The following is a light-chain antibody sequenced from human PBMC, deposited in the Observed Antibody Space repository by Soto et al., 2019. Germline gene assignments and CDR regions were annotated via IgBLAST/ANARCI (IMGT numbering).Light chain of an antibody. Sequence: EILIAQSPAILSVSPGGGPSLSCRASQSISDTLVWYQQETGQAPRLLIYGASKRPTGFPARFSGSGSGTDVTLTISSLQSEDFAVYYCQQYNNWPWTFGQGTKVDI. CDR1: QSISDT. J-gene: IGKJ1*01. V-gene: IGKV3-15*01. CDR2: GAS. CDR3: QQYNNWPWT.